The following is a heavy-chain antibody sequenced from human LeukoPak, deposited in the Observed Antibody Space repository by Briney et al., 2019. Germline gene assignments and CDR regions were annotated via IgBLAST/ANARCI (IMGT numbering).Heavy chain of an antibody. CDR1: GYTFTGYY. CDR3: ARSARWRYGPGFVGNY. D-gene: IGHD2-21*01. J-gene: IGHJ4*02. CDR2: INPNSGGT. V-gene: IGHV1-2*02. Sequence: GASVKVSCKASGYTFTGYYMHWVRQAPGQGLEWMGWINPNSGGTNYAQKFQGRVTMTRDTSISTAYMELSRPRSDDTAVYYCARSARWRYGPGFVGNYWGQGTLVTVSS.